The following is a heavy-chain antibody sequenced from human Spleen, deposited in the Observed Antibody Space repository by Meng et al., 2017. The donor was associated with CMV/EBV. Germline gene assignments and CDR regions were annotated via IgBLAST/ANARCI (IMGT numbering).Heavy chain of an antibody. CDR2: NYHSGST. J-gene: IGHJ4*02. CDR3: ARGVDYASGTFDY. CDR1: GASISSSNW. Sequence: CAISGASISSSNWGNWVRPPPGKGLEWIGENYHSGSTDYNPSLKSRVTISLDKSKNQFSLRLSSVTAADTAVYFCARGVDYASGTFDYWGQGTLVTVSS. D-gene: IGHD3-10*01. V-gene: IGHV4-4*01.